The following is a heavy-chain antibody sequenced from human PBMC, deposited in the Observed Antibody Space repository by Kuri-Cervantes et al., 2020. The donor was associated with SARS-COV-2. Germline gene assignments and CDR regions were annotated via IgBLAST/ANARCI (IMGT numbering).Heavy chain of an antibody. Sequence: GESLKISCVATGFTFSGYTMNWVRQAPGKALQWVSSISGSGGYIYYADSVKGRFTISRDNAKNSLYLQMNSLRAEDTAVYYCARSLYCDYWGQGTLVTVSS. V-gene: IGHV3-21*01. J-gene: IGHJ4*02. CDR1: GFTFSGYT. CDR3: ARSLYCDY. CDR2: ISGSGGYI.